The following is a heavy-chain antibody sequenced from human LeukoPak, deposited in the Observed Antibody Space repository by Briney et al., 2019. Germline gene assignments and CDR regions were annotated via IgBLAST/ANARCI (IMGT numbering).Heavy chain of an antibody. CDR2: ISGDKSHT. J-gene: IGHJ5*02. D-gene: IGHD3-22*01. CDR3: ATATFYATSGYFPS. Sequence: PGGSLRLSCAGSGFTFSTYWIHWVRQAPGQGLVWVSGISGDKSHTAYADSVKGRFTISRDNAKNTLHLQMSSLRDEDTAVYYCATATFYATSGYFPSWGQGTLVTVSS. CDR1: GFTFSTYW. V-gene: IGHV3-74*01.